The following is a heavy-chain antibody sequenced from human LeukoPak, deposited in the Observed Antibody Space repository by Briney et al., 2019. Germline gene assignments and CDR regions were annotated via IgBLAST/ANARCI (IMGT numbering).Heavy chain of an antibody. J-gene: IGHJ4*02. CDR2: IRKKAYGETT. V-gene: IGHV3-49*03. CDR3: ARGLHDYGDSNYYFDQ. D-gene: IGHD4-17*01. Sequence: PGGSLRLSCTASGFTFGDDGWSWFRQAPGKGLEWICFIRKKAYGETTEYAASVRGRFTISRDDAKGIAYLQMNFLNTEDTALYYCARGLHDYGDSNYYFDQWGQGTLVTVSS. CDR1: GFTFGDDG.